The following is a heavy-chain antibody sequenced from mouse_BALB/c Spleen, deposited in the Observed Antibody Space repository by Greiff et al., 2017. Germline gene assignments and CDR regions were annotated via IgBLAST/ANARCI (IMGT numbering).Heavy chain of an antibody. CDR2: IYPGGGYT. CDR3: ALDSSGKYYFDY. CDR1: GYTFTNYW. Sequence: VKLVESGAELVRPGTSVKISCKASGYTFTNYWLGWVKQRPGHGLEWIGDIYPGGGYTNYNEKFKGKATLTADTSSSTAYMQLSSLTSEDSAVYFCALDSSGKYYFDYWGQGTTLTVSS. D-gene: IGHD3-2*01. J-gene: IGHJ2*01. V-gene: IGHV1-63*02.